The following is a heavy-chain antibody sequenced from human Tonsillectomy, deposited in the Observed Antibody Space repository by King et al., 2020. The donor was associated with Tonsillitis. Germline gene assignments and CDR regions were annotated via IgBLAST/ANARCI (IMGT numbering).Heavy chain of an antibody. CDR2: INHSGNT. V-gene: IGHV4-34*01. Sequence: VQLQQWAAGLLKPSETLSLTCAVYGGSFSTYYWTWIRQPPGKGLEWIGEINHSGNTNYNPSLKSRVIISIDTSKNQLSLKLTSVTAADTAVYHCATEAFDYWGQGTLVTVSS. J-gene: IGHJ4*02. CDR1: GGSFSTYY. CDR3: ATEAFDY.